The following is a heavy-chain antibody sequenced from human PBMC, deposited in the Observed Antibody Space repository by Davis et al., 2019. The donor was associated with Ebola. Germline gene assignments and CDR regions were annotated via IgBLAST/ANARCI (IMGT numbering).Heavy chain of an antibody. V-gene: IGHV3-64D*06. D-gene: IGHD5-12*01. CDR3: VKVATSYYYYYYYMDV. Sequence: GESLKISCVASGFTFSSYSMNWVRQAPGKGLEYVSAISSNGGSTYYADSVKGRFTISRDNSKNTLYLQMSSLRAEDTAVYYCVKVATSYYYYYYYMDVWGKGTTVTVSS. J-gene: IGHJ6*03. CDR1: GFTFSSYS. CDR2: ISSNGGST.